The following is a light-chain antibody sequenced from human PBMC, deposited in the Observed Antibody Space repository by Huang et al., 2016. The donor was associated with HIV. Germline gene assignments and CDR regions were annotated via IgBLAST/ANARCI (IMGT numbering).Light chain of an antibody. Sequence: DIQMTQSPFSLSASVGDGVTITCRASQSISTYLNWCQQKPGKAPKLLIYATSTLQSGVPSRFTGSGSETNFTLTITNLQPEDFATYYCQQSYRPPFTFGPGTKVDIK. CDR3: QQSYRPPFT. J-gene: IGKJ3*01. CDR1: QSISTY. CDR2: ATS. V-gene: IGKV1-39*01.